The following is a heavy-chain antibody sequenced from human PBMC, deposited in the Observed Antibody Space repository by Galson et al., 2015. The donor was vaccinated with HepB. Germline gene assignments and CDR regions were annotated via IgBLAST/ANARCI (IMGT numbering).Heavy chain of an antibody. Sequence: QVQLQESGPGLVKPSETLSLTCTVSGGSISSGGYYWSWIRQHPGKGPEWIGYHYYSWSTDSNRSLKSRVTISVDTSKNQFSLKLSSVTAADTAVYYCARAPVGRYFDLWGRGTLVTVSS. CDR1: GGSISSGGYY. CDR3: ARAPVGRYFDL. CDR2: HYYSWST. J-gene: IGHJ2*01. V-gene: IGHV4-31*03.